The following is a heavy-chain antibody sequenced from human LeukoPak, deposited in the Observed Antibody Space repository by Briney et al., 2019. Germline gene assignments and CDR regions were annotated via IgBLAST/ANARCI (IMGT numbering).Heavy chain of an antibody. CDR2: INAGGSST. D-gene: IGHD1-1*01. V-gene: IGHV3-48*03. J-gene: IGHJ5*02. CDR3: VRDQGTWEYNH. CDR1: GFIFSNYE. Sequence: GGSLRLSCAASGFIFSNYEMNWVRQAPGKGLEWVSYINAGGSSTYYAVSVKGRFTISRDNAKNSLYLQMSTLRADDTAVYYCVRDQGTWEYNHWGQGTLVTVSS.